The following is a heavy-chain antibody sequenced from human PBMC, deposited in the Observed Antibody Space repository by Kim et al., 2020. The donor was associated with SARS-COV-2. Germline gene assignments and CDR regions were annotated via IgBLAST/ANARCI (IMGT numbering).Heavy chain of an antibody. J-gene: IGHJ3*01. Sequence: SETLSLTCTVSGGSITGHYWSWLRQPPGKGLEWIGYLYYNGSTNYNPSLKSRVTISVDASKNQFSLKLPSATATDTAVYYCARHAVGSSDYYYDFDFWG. D-gene: IGHD3-22*01. V-gene: IGHV4-59*08. CDR1: GGSITGHY. CDR3: ARHAVGSSDYYYDFDF. CDR2: LYYNGST.